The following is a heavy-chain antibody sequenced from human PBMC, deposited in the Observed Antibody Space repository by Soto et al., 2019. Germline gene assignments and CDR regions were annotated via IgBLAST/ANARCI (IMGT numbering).Heavy chain of an antibody. D-gene: IGHD3-3*01. J-gene: IGHJ4*02. CDR2: ISAYNGNT. V-gene: IGHV1-18*01. CDR3: ATQGRFFESSGPFDY. CDR1: GYTFTSYG. Sequence: ASVKVSCKASGYTFTSYGISWVRQAPGQGLEWMGWISAYNGNTNYAQKLQGRVTMTTDTSTSTAYMELRSLRSDDTAVYYCATQGRFFESSGPFDYWGQGTLVTVSS.